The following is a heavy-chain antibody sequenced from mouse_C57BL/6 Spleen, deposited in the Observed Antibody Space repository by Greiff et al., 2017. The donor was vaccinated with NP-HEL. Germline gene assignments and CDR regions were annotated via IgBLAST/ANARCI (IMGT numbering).Heavy chain of an antibody. V-gene: IGHV10-3*01. D-gene: IGHD2-4*01. Sequence: EVPVVESGGGLVQPKGSLKLSCAASGFTFNTSAMHWFRQAPGKGLEWVALIRSKSSNYATYYADSVKDRFTISRDDSQSMLYLQMNNLKTEDTAMYYCVRAFYYDYDAFAYWGQGTLVTVSA. CDR3: VRAFYYDYDAFAY. J-gene: IGHJ3*01. CDR2: IRSKSSNYAT. CDR1: GFTFNTSA.